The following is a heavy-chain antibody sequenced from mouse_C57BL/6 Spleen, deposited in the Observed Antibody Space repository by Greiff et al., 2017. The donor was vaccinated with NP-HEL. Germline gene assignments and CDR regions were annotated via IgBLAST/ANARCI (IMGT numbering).Heavy chain of an antibody. J-gene: IGHJ2*01. Sequence: QVQLQQPGAELVKPGASVKLSCKASGYTFTSYWMHWVKQRPGQGLEWIGMIHPNSGSTNYNEKFKSKATLTVDKSSSTAYMRLSSLTSEDAAVYYCARLDTTVVATDYWGKGTTLTVSS. V-gene: IGHV1-64*01. CDR1: GYTFTSYW. CDR3: ARLDTTVVATDY. CDR2: IHPNSGST. D-gene: IGHD1-1*01.